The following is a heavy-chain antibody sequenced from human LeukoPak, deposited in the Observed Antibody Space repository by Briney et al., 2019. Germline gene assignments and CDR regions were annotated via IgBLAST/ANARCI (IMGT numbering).Heavy chain of an antibody. CDR2: IVVGSGNT. Sequence: ASVKVSCKASGFTFTSSAVQWVRQARGQRLEWIGWIVVGSGNTDYAQKFQERVTITRDMSTSTAYMELSSLRSEDTAVYYCAAVYSYGYSGYWGQGTLVTVSS. V-gene: IGHV1-58*01. CDR3: AAVYSYGYSGY. D-gene: IGHD5-18*01. CDR1: GFTFTSSA. J-gene: IGHJ4*02.